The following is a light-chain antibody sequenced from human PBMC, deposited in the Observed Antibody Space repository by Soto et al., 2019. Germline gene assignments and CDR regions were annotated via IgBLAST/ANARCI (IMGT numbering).Light chain of an antibody. J-gene: IGLJ1*01. CDR2: DVS. CDR1: SSDVVGYNY. CDR3: SSYTSSSTLEGV. V-gene: IGLV2-14*01. Sequence: QSVLTQTASVSGSPGQSITISCTGTSSDVVGYNYVSWYQQHPGKAPKLMIYDVSNRPSGVSNRFSGSKSGNTASLTISGLQAEDEADYYCSSYTSSSTLEGVFGTGTKVTVL.